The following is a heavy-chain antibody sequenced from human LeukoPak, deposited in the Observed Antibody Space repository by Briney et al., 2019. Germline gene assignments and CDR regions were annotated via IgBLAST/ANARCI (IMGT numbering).Heavy chain of an antibody. J-gene: IGHJ3*02. CDR3: ASARMGYYYDSSGSTDAFDI. CDR2: IYYSGST. V-gene: IGHV4-59*02. D-gene: IGHD3-22*01. Sequence: PSETMSLTCTVSGGSVSSYYWSWVRQPPGKGLEWIGYIYYSGSTNYNPSLKSRVSIPLETSQTQFSLKLSSVTAADTAVYYCASARMGYYYDSSGSTDAFDIWGQGTMVTVSS. CDR1: GGSVSSYY.